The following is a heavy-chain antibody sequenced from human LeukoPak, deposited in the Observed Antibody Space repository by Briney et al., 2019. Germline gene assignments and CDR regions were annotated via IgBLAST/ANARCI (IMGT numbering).Heavy chain of an antibody. CDR2: INHSGST. Sequence: SETLSLTCAVSGGSFSGYYWSWIRQPPGKGLEWIGEINHSGSTNCNPSLKSRVTISVDTSKNQFSLKLSSVTAADTAVYYCARLTYYDILTGYYTRDYWGQGTLVTVSS. V-gene: IGHV4-34*01. J-gene: IGHJ4*02. D-gene: IGHD3-9*01. CDR1: GGSFSGYY. CDR3: ARLTYYDILTGYYTRDY.